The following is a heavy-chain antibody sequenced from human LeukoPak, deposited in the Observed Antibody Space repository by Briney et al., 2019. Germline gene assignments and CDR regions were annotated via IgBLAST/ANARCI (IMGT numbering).Heavy chain of an antibody. Sequence: ASVKVSCKASGGTFSSYTISWVRQAPGQGLEWMGRIIPILGIANYAQKFQGRVTITADKSTSTAYMELSSLRSEDTAVYYCAREGCSGGSCRRGRYYFDYWGQGTLVTVSS. D-gene: IGHD2-15*01. CDR2: IIPILGIA. CDR3: AREGCSGGSCRRGRYYFDY. V-gene: IGHV1-69*04. CDR1: GGTFSSYT. J-gene: IGHJ4*02.